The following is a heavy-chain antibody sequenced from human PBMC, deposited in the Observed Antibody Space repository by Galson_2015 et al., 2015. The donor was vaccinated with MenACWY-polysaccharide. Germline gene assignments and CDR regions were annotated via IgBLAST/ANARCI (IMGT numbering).Heavy chain of an antibody. V-gene: IGHV3-15*01. J-gene: IGHJ3*02. D-gene: IGHD2-21*01. CDR1: GFTFSNAW. CDR3: TSSYCGGDCYSMGNDAFDI. CDR2: IKSKTDGGTT. Sequence: LRLSCAASGFTFSNAWLSWVRQAPGKGLEWVGRIKSKTDGGTTDYAAPVKGRFTISRDDSKNTLYLQMNSLKTEDTAVYYCTSSYCGGDCYSMGNDAFDIWGQGTMVTVSS.